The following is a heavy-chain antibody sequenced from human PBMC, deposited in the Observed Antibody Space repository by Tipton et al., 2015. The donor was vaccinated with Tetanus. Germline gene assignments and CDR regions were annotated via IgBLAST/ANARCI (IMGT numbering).Heavy chain of an antibody. Sequence: QLVQSGAEVKKPGSSVKVSCKASGGTFSSYAISWVRQAPGQGLEWMGGIIPIFGTANYAQKLQGRVTITADESTSPAYMELSSLRSEDTAVYYCARDRNTRITPDAFDIWGQGTMVTVSS. V-gene: IGHV1-69*01. CDR3: ARDRNTRITPDAFDI. CDR2: IIPIFGTA. CDR1: GGTFSSYA. J-gene: IGHJ3*02.